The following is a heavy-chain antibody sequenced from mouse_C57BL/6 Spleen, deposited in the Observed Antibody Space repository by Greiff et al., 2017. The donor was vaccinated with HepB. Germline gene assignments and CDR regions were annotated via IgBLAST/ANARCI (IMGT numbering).Heavy chain of an antibody. CDR2: IYPGSGNT. D-gene: IGHD3-2*02. Sequence: QVHVKQSGAELVRPGASVKLSCKASGYTFTDYYINWVKQRPGQGLEWIARIYPGSGNTYYNEKFKGKATLTAEKSSSTAYMQLSSLTSEDSAVYFCARDSSGPLAMDYWGQGTSVTVSS. J-gene: IGHJ4*01. V-gene: IGHV1-76*01. CDR1: GYTFTDYY. CDR3: ARDSSGPLAMDY.